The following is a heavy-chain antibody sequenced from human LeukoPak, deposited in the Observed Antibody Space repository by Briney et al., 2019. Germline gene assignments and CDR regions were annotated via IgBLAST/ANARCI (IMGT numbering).Heavy chain of an antibody. V-gene: IGHV1-46*01. Sequence: ASVKVSCKASGYTFTSYYMHWVRQASGQGRKWMGIINPSGGSTSYAQKFECRVTMTRDTSTSRVYMELSSLRSEDTAVYYCARGVYCSSTSCYYYFDYWGQEPWSPSPQ. CDR3: ARGVYCSSTSCYYYFDY. J-gene: IGHJ4*01. D-gene: IGHD2-2*01. CDR1: GYTFTSYY. CDR2: INPSGGST.